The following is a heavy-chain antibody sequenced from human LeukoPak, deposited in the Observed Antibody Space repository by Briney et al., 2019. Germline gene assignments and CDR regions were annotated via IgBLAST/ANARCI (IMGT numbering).Heavy chain of an antibody. CDR3: ARGVEGGVRFDY. D-gene: IGHD3-16*01. CDR1: GDSVSSNSAA. Sequence: SQTLSLTCAISGDSVSSNSAAWNWIRQSPSRGLEWLGRTYYRSKWYNDYAVSVKSRMTVNPDTSKNQFSLHLNSVTPEDTAVYYGARGVEGGVRFDYWGQGTLVTVSS. V-gene: IGHV6-1*01. CDR2: TYYRSKWYN. J-gene: IGHJ4*02.